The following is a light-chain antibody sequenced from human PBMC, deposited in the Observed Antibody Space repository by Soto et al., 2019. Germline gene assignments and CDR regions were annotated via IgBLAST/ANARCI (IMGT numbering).Light chain of an antibody. J-gene: IGKJ1*01. CDR2: GTS. CDR3: QQYGSSPWT. Sequence: DIVVTQSPATLSASPGERVTLSCRASQFFSSRLAWYQQKPGQAPRLLIYGTSSRATGIPDRFSGSGSGTDFTLTISRLEPEDFAVYYCQQYGSSPWTFGQGTKVHIK. CDR1: QFFSSR. V-gene: IGKV3-20*01.